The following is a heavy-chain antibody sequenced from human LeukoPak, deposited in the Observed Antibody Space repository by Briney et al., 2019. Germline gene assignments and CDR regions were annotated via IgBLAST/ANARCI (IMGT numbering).Heavy chain of an antibody. V-gene: IGHV4-39*07. CDR2: IYYSGST. CDR3: ARGRKYCTHGVCYKMDWFDP. Sequence: PSETLSLTCTVSGGSISSSSYYWGWIRQPPGKGLEWIGSIYYSGSTYYNPSLKSRVTISVDTSKNQFSLKLSSVTAADTAVYYCARGRKYCTHGVCYKMDWFDPWGQGTLVTVSS. J-gene: IGHJ5*02. CDR1: GGSISSSSYY. D-gene: IGHD2-8*01.